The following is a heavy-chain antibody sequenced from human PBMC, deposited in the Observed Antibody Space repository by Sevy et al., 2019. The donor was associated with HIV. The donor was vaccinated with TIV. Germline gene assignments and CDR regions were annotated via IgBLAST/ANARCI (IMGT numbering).Heavy chain of an antibody. V-gene: IGHV3-74*01. CDR3: ARGTRGTFDS. J-gene: IGHJ4*02. D-gene: IGHD1-1*01. Sequence: GGSLRLSCAASGFTFSSSWMHWVRQVPGKELVWVSRINSDGGSLSYADSVKGRFTISRDNAKKTLYLQMNSLRAEDTAMYFCARGTRGTFDSWGQGALVTVSS. CDR1: GFTFSSSW. CDR2: INSDGGSL.